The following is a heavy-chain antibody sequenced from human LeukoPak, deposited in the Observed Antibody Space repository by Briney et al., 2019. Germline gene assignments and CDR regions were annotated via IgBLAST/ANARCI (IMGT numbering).Heavy chain of an antibody. CDR3: AKDDGSGSYNDY. CDR2: VSSSGDST. D-gene: IGHD3-10*01. V-gene: IGHV3-23*01. Sequence: GGSLRLSCAASGFTFSSYAMSWVRQAPGNGLEWVSTVSSSGDSTYYTESVKGRFTISRDNSKNTLFLQMNSLRAEDTAVYYCAKDDGSGSYNDYWGQGTLVTVSS. J-gene: IGHJ4*02. CDR1: GFTFSSYA.